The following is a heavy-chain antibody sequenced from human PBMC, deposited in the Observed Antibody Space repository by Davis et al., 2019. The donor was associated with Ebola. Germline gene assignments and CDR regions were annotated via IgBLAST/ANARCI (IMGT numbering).Heavy chain of an antibody. J-gene: IGHJ6*04. D-gene: IGHD5/OR15-5a*01. CDR2: LIPIFGTP. Sequence: SAKVPCKAAGGTLRTHGISWVRQAPGQGLEWMGGLIPIFGTPNYAQKSQGRVTIIADESTSTAYVELSSLKSEDTAVYYCATTIGPLYAVFGMDVWGKGTTVTVSS. V-gene: IGHV1-69*13. CDR1: GGTLRTHG. CDR3: ATTIGPLYAVFGMDV.